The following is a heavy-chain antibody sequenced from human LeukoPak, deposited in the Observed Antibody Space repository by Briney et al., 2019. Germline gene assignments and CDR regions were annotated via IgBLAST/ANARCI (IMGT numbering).Heavy chain of an antibody. Sequence: RGSLRLSPKASGFRVSKVWMRWVRQAPGEGLEKVGRCKSNADGGTSDYAAPGQGRFTISRDDSKKTLFLQMTSLEVEDTAVYFCTAGGGGTYSSDFWGQGTLVTVAS. D-gene: IGHD3-16*01. CDR2: CKSNADGGTS. V-gene: IGHV3-15*01. CDR3: TAGGGGTYSSDF. J-gene: IGHJ4*02. CDR1: GFRVSKVW.